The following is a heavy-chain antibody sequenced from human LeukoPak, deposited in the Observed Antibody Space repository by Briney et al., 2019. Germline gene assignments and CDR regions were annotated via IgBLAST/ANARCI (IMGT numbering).Heavy chain of an antibody. V-gene: IGHV3-74*01. Sequence: GGSLRLSCAASGFTFSSYWMHWVRQAPGKGLVGVSRINSDGSSTSYADSVKGRFTISRDNAKNTLYLQMNSLRAEDTAVYYCAREGLYGGNWFDPWGQGTLVTVSS. CDR2: INSDGSST. J-gene: IGHJ5*02. CDR3: AREGLYGGNWFDP. D-gene: IGHD3-16*02. CDR1: GFTFSSYW.